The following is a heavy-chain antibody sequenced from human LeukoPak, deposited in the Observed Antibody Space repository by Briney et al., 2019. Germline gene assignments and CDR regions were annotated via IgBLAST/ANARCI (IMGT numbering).Heavy chain of an antibody. CDR1: GFTFSSYS. V-gene: IGHV3-21*01. Sequence: GGSLRLSCAASGFTFSSYSMNWVRQAPGKGLEWVSSISSSSSYIYYADSVKGRFTISRDNAKNSLYLQMNSLRAEDTAVYYCARGAVGATRMDFDYWGQGTLVTDSS. CDR2: ISSSSSYI. CDR3: ARGAVGATRMDFDY. D-gene: IGHD1-26*01. J-gene: IGHJ4*02.